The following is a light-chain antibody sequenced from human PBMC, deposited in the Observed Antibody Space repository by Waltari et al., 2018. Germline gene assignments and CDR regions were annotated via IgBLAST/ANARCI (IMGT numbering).Light chain of an antibody. CDR1: PSVLDDYTNKNS. J-gene: IGKJ3*01. V-gene: IGKV4-1*01. Sequence: DSVVTQFPDPLAVSLGERATINRTSSPSVLDDYTNKNSLTWYQQKPGQPPKLLIYWASTRHSGVPDRFSGSGSGTDFTLTINSLQAEDVAVYYCQPYYSTPLFTFGPGTKVEI. CDR3: QPYYSTPLFT. CDR2: WAS.